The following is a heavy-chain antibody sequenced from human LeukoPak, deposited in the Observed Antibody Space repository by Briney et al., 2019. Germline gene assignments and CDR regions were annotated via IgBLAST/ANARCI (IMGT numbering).Heavy chain of an antibody. Sequence: PGGSLRLSCAASGFTFSSYAMHWVRQAPGKGLEWVAVISYDGSNKYYADSVKGRFTISRDNSKNTLYLQMNSLRAEDTAVYYCARDGGDSSSWWGNYYYYGMDVWGQGTTVTVSS. CDR2: ISYDGSNK. D-gene: IGHD6-13*01. CDR1: GFTFSSYA. V-gene: IGHV3-30*04. CDR3: ARDGGDSSSWWGNYYYYGMDV. J-gene: IGHJ6*02.